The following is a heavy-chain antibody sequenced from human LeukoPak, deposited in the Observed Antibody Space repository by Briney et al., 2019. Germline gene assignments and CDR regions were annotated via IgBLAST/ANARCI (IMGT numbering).Heavy chain of an antibody. Sequence: PSETLSLTCIVSGVSISGYYWSWIRQPPGKGLEWIGEINHSGSTNYNPSLKSRVTISVDTSKNQFSLKLSSVTAADTAVYYCASSKGDYSNYLPPRNFDYWGQGTLATVSS. CDR1: GVSISGYY. CDR2: INHSGST. J-gene: IGHJ4*02. V-gene: IGHV4-34*01. D-gene: IGHD4-11*01. CDR3: ASSKGDYSNYLPPRNFDY.